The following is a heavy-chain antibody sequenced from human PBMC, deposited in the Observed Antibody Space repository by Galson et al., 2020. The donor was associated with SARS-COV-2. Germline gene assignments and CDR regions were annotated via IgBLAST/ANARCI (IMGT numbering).Heavy chain of an antibody. Sequence: GGSLRLSCAASGFKFTDYGINWVRQAPGKGLEWVSYISSDTSNIYYADSVKGRFTISRDNAKNTVHLQINSLRAEDTAVYYCAKNPRGAVPGAGGPLDYWGQGTLVTVSS. J-gene: IGHJ4*02. CDR2: ISSDTSNI. V-gene: IGHV3-48*04. CDR3: AKNPRGAVPGAGGPLDY. CDR1: GFKFTDYG. D-gene: IGHD6-19*01.